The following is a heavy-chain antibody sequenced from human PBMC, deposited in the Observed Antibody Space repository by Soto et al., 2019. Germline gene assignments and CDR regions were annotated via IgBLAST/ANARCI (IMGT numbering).Heavy chain of an antibody. CDR3: AGVRNGLDL. J-gene: IGHJ6*02. Sequence: EVQLVESGGGLVQSGGSLRLSCAASGFTFSSYSMSWVRQAPGKGLEWVSYISSGSTTIYYADSVKGRFTISRDNAKNSLYLQMNSLRDEDTAVYYCAGVRNGLDLWGQGTTVTVSS. V-gene: IGHV3-48*02. CDR2: ISSGSTTI. CDR1: GFTFSSYS.